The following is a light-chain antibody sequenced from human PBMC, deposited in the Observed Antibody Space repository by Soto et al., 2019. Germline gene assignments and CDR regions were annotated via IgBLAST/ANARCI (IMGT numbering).Light chain of an antibody. J-gene: IGLJ1*01. CDR3: QSYDRSLRGYV. V-gene: IGLV2-14*01. CDR1: SSDIGGYNY. CDR2: EVT. Sequence: QSALTQPASVSGSPGQSITISCTGTSSDIGGYNYVSWYQQYPGKAPNLIIYEVTNRPSGISYRFSGSKSGNTASLTITGLQAEDEADYYCQSYDRSLRGYVFGTGTKVTVL.